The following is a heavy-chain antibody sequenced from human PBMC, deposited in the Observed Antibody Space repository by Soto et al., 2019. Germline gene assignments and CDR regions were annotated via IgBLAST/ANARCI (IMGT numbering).Heavy chain of an antibody. CDR1: GYTFTGYY. V-gene: IGHV1-2*04. CDR3: ARFPMVTASYYYYGMDV. D-gene: IGHD5-18*01. CDR2: INPNSGGT. J-gene: IGHJ6*02. Sequence: VASVKVSCKASGYTFTGYYMHWVRQAPGQGLEWMGWINPNSGGTNYAQKFQGWVTMTRDTSISTAYMELSRLRSDDTAVYYCARFPMVTASYYYYGMDVWGQGTTVTVSS.